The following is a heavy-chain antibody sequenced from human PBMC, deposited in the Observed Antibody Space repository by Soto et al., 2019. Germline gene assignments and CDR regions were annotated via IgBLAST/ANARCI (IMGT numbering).Heavy chain of an antibody. J-gene: IGHJ4*02. D-gene: IGHD2-21*02. CDR2: IYHSGST. CDR3: ARTAIIRGVTDY. V-gene: IGHV4-30-4*01. CDR1: GDSISSVDYY. Sequence: QVQLQESGPGLVKPSQTLSLTCTVSGDSISSVDYYWTWFRQPPGKALEWIGNIYHSGSTYYNPSLASRVTVSVDTSKNQFSLRLTSVTAADAAVYFCARTAIIRGVTDYWGQGTLVTVSS.